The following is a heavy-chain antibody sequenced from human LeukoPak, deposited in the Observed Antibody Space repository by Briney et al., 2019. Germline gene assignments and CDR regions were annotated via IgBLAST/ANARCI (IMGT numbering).Heavy chain of an antibody. Sequence: GGSLRLSCAASGFPFSSHWMSWVRQAPGKGLEWVGNIKYDGSERQYVDSVKGRFTISRDNAKNSLYLQMSSLRAEDTAVYYCARHVLDCSGGTCYFFDYWGQGTLVTVSS. CDR1: GFPFSSHW. CDR3: ARHVLDCSGGTCYFFDY. CDR2: IKYDGSER. D-gene: IGHD2-15*01. V-gene: IGHV3-7*03. J-gene: IGHJ4*02.